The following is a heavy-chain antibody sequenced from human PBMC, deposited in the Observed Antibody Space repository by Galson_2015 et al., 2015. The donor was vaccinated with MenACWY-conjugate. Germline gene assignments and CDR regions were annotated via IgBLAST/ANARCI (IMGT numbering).Heavy chain of an antibody. J-gene: IGHJ6*02. CDR2: ISGSGGST. V-gene: IGHV3-23*01. Sequence: SLRLSCAASGFTFSSYAMSWVRQAPGKGLEWVSAISGSGGSTYYADSVKGRFTISRDNSKNTLYLQMNSLRAEDTAVYYCAKGEYYDILTGYGAGAPGMDVWGQGTTVTVSS. CDR3: AKGEYYDILTGYGAGAPGMDV. CDR1: GFTFSSYA. D-gene: IGHD3-9*01.